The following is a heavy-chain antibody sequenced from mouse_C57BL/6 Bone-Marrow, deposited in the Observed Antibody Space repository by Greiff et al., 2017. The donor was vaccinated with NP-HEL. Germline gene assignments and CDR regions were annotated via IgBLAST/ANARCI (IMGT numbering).Heavy chain of an antibody. CDR1: GYTFTSYW. Sequence: QVQLKQSGAELVKPGASVKMSCKASGYTFTSYWITWVKQRPGQGLEWIGDIYPGSGSTNYNEKFKSKATLTVDTSSSTAYMQLSSLTSEDSAVYYCAIDYCGSSWFAYWGQGTLVTVSA. J-gene: IGHJ3*01. CDR2: IYPGSGST. V-gene: IGHV1-55*01. D-gene: IGHD1-1*01. CDR3: AIDYCGSSWFAY.